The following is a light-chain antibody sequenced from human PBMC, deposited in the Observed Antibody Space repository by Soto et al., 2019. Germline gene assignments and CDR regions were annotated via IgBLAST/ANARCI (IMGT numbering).Light chain of an antibody. CDR1: SSDIGRYNY. J-gene: IGLJ1*01. Sequence: SVLTQPPSATGSPGQSVTFSCPGTSSDIGRYNYVSWYQQHPGKAPKLMIFGVNKRPSGVPDRFSGSKSGNTASLTVSGLQAEDEADYFCSSFVGSNNFVFGTGTKVTVL. V-gene: IGLV2-8*01. CDR3: SSFVGSNNFV. CDR2: GVN.